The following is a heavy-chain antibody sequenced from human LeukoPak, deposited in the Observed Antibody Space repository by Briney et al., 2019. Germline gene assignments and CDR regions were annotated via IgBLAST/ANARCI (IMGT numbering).Heavy chain of an antibody. CDR1: GGSINNYY. D-gene: IGHD1-26*01. CDR2: IYTSGST. CDR3: AGRVGATIWTGMEF. J-gene: IGHJ4*02. Sequence: PSETLSLTCTVSGGSINNYYCSWIRQSAGKGLEWIGRIYTSGSTNYNPSLKSRVTISVDTSKNQFSLKLSSVTAADTAVYYCAGRVGATIWTGMEFWGQGILVTVSS. V-gene: IGHV4-4*07.